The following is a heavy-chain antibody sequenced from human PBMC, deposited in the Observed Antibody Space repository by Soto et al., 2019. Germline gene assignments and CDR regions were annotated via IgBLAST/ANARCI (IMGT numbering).Heavy chain of an antibody. V-gene: IGHV3-23*01. D-gene: IGHD5-12*01. CDR3: AKRVDSGLSH. J-gene: IGHJ4*02. Sequence: PGGSLRLSCAASGFTFSSYAISWVRQALKKELDWVSAISGSGGSTYYADSVKGWFTISRDNAKNSLYLQIYSLIAEDTSVYNCAKRVDSGLSHWGQGTMVAVSS. CDR1: GFTFSSYA. CDR2: ISGSGGST.